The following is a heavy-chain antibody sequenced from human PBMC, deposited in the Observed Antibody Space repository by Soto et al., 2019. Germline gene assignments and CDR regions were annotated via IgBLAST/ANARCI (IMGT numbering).Heavy chain of an antibody. V-gene: IGHV1-18*01. CDR1: GYDFTSSG. CDR2: ISTYNGNT. D-gene: IGHD5-18*01. Sequence: ASVKVSCKTSGYDFTSSGISCVRQAPGQGLEWMGWISTYNGNTNYAQKFQGRVTMTTETSTSTAIMELRSLRSDDTTVYYCARDPGYTYAYYGMDVWGKGTTVTVSS. J-gene: IGHJ6*04. CDR3: ARDPGYTYAYYGMDV.